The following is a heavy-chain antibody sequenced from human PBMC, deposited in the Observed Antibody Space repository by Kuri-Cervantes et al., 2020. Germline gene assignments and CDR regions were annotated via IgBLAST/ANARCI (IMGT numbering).Heavy chain of an antibody. CDR2: VSGSSGYI. J-gene: IGHJ5*01. V-gene: IGHV3-21*01. Sequence: GESLKISCAASGFTFSSYGMHWVRQAPGKGLEWVSSVSGSSGYIYYADSVKGRFTISRDNAQNSVSLQMNSLRAEDTAIYYCAREYNFDFSSWGHGTLVTVSS. CDR1: GFTFSSYG. CDR3: AREYNFDFSS. D-gene: IGHD1-1*01.